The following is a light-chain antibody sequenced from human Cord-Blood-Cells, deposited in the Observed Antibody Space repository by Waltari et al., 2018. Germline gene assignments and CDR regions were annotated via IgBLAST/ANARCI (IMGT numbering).Light chain of an antibody. V-gene: IGKV1-39*01. J-gene: IGKJ2*01. CDR1: QSISSY. CDR2: AAS. CDR3: QHSYTTPPT. Sequence: DIQITQSPSSLSASVGDRVTITCRASQSISSYLNWYQQKPGKAPKRRNYAASSLQSGVPSRFSASGSGTDFTLTIRSMQPEAFTTYYCQHSYTTPPTFGHVTKLYIK.